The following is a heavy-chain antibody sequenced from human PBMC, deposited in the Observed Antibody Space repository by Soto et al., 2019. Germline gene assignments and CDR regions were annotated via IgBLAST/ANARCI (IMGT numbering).Heavy chain of an antibody. Sequence: ASVKVSCKASGYTFTYYPIHWVRQAPGQRLEWMGWINIGNGNTASSQKFQDRVTITRETSASTAYMELTSLRSEDTAVYYCARDPLCGGRCYDNYFDPWGQGTMVTVYS. CDR2: INIGNGNT. CDR3: ARDPLCGGRCYDNYFDP. V-gene: IGHV1-3*04. D-gene: IGHD2-15*01. CDR1: GYTFTYYP. J-gene: IGHJ5*02.